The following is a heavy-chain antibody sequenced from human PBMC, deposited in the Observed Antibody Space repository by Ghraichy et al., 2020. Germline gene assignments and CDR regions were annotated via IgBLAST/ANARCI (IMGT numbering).Heavy chain of an antibody. Sequence: GGSLRLSCAASGFTFSRSGMHWVRQAPGKGLEWVSVISYDGSNKYYADSVKGRFTISRDNSKNTLYLQMNSLRAEDTAVYYCAKDYYDSSAYYSSCIHWGQGALDTVSS. J-gene: IGHJ4*02. CDR1: GFTFSRSG. D-gene: IGHD3-22*01. V-gene: IGHV3-30*18. CDR3: AKDYYDSSAYYSSCIH. CDR2: ISYDGSNK.